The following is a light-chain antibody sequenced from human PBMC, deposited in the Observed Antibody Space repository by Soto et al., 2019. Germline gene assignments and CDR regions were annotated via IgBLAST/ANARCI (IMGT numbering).Light chain of an antibody. CDR2: RND. CDR3: AAWDDSLSGYV. CDR1: SSNIGSNY. V-gene: IGLV1-47*01. J-gene: IGLJ1*01. Sequence: QSVLTQPPSASGTPGQRVTISCSGSSSNIGSNYVYWYQQLPGTAPKLLIYRNDQRPSGVRDRFSGSKSGTSASLAISGLRSVDEADYYCAAWDDSLSGYVFGTGTKLTVL.